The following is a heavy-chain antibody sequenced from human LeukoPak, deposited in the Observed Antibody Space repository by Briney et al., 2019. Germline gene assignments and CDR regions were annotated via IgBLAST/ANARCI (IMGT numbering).Heavy chain of an antibody. J-gene: IGHJ6*02. CDR2: ITDSGSST. CDR1: GFTFSSYW. Sequence: PGGSLRLSCAASGFTFSSYWMRWVRQAPGKGLEWVPFITDSGSSTYYADSVKGRFTISRDSSRNTLSLQMSSLRVEDTGVYFCAKSSTSQRGYYGMDVWGQGTTVTVSS. V-gene: IGHV3-23*01. CDR3: AKSSTSQRGYYGMDV. D-gene: IGHD6-25*01.